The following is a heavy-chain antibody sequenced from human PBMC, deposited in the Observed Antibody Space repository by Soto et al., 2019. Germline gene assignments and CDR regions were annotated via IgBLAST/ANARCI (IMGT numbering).Heavy chain of an antibody. J-gene: IGHJ3*02. D-gene: IGHD3-22*01. CDR3: AKQDSSGYYYARSADAFDI. CDR1: GFTFSSYA. CDR2: ISGSGGST. V-gene: IGHV3-23*01. Sequence: PGGSLRLSCAASGFTFSSYAMSWVRQAPGKGLEWVSAISGSGGSTYYADSVKGRFTSSRDNSNNTLSLQMNSLRAEDTAVYYCAKQDSSGYYYARSADAFDIWGQGTMVTVSS.